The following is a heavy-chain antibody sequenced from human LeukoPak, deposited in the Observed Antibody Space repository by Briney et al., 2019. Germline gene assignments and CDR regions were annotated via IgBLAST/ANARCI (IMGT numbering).Heavy chain of an antibody. V-gene: IGHV3-30*03. CDR3: TTGPARHDH. D-gene: IGHD6-6*01. J-gene: IGHJ4*02. Sequence: QPGRSLRLSCAASGFTFSSYGMHWVRQAPGKGLEWVAVISYDGSNKYYADSVKGRFTISRDNSKNTLYLQMNSLKTEDTAVYYCTTGPARHDHWGQGTLVTVSS. CDR2: ISYDGSNK. CDR1: GFTFSSYG.